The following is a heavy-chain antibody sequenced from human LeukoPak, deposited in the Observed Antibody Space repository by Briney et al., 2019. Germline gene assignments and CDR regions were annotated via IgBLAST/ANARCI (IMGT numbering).Heavy chain of an antibody. CDR2: IYYSGST. Sequence: KPSETLSLTRTVSGGSISSYYWSWIRQPPGKGLEWIGYIYYSGSTNYNPSLKGRVTISVDTSKNQFSLKLSSVTAADTAVYYCAKSAYYYDSSGYYGYWGQGTLVTVSS. J-gene: IGHJ4*02. CDR3: AKSAYYYDSSGYYGY. CDR1: GGSISSYY. D-gene: IGHD3-22*01. V-gene: IGHV4-59*01.